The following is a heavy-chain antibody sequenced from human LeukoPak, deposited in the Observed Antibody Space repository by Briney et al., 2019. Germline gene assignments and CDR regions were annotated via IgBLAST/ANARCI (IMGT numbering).Heavy chain of an antibody. CDR3: ARGARYYYDSSGYPDFDY. V-gene: IGHV4-34*01. D-gene: IGHD3-22*01. CDR1: GGSFSGYY. J-gene: IGHJ4*02. CDR2: INHSGST. Sequence: PSETLSLTCAVYGGSFSGYYWSWIRQPPGKGLEWIGEINHSGSTNYNPSLKSRVTISEDTSKNQFSLKLSSVTAADTAVYYCARGARYYYDSSGYPDFDYWGQGTLVTVSS.